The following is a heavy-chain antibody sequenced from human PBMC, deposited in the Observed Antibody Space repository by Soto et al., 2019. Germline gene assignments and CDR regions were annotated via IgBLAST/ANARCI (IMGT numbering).Heavy chain of an antibody. J-gene: IGHJ4*02. CDR2: IYWDDEK. CDR1: GFSLSTSGVG. Sequence: QITLKESGPPLVNPTQTLTLTCSFSGFSLSTSGVGVGWIRQPPGKALEWLAFIYWDDEKHYSPSLKNRLTITKDTSKNQVVLTMTDMDPVDTATYYCARGSVYWGQGTLVTVSS. CDR3: ARGSVY. V-gene: IGHV2-5*02. D-gene: IGHD6-25*01.